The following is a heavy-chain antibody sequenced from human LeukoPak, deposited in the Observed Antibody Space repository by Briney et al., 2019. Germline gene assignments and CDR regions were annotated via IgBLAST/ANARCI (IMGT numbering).Heavy chain of an antibody. D-gene: IGHD6-13*01. CDR3: ARDPLYTSSWYVVPDY. Sequence: ASVKVSCKASGYIFTSYGISWVRQAPGQGLEWMGWISTYSGTTNYTQKLQGRVTMTTDTSTTTAYMELRSLRSDDTAVYYCARDPLYTSSWYVVPDYWGQGTLVTVSS. J-gene: IGHJ4*02. V-gene: IGHV1-18*01. CDR2: ISTYSGTT. CDR1: GYIFTSYG.